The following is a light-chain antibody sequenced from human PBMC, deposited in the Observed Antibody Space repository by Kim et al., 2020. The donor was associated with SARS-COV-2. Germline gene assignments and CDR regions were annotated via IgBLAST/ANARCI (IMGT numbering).Light chain of an antibody. V-gene: IGLV2-11*01. CDR3: CSYAGSYTWV. J-gene: IGLJ3*02. Sequence: STDTNQDLWFNSYYPWYHHHPDKAPHLMIFDVTKSPSGFPARFSGSKAGNTASLTISGLQAEDEADYYCCSYAGSYTWVFGGGTQLTVL. CDR1: NQDLWFNSY. CDR2: DVT.